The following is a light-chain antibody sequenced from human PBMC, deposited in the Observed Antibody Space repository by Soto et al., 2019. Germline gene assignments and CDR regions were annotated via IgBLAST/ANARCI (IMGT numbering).Light chain of an antibody. V-gene: IGLV2-11*01. Sequence: QSALTQPRSVSGSPGQSVTISCTGTSSDIGGYNYVSWYQQQTGKAPKLMIYDVSERPSGVPDRFSGSKSGNTASLTISGLQAEDEAEYHCCSYAGPYSLLFGGGTKLTVL. J-gene: IGLJ2*01. CDR3: CSYAGPYSLL. CDR1: SSDIGGYNY. CDR2: DVS.